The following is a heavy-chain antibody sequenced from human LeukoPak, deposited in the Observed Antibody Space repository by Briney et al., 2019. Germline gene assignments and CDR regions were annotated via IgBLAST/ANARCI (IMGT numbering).Heavy chain of an antibody. J-gene: IGHJ4*02. Sequence: GGSLRLSCVASGFTFNNYAMHWVRQAPGQGLEWVAVIWYDGSNKFYADSVKGRFTISRDNSKNTLYLQMNSLRAEDTAVYYCARDFGWVQDYWGQGTLVTVSS. CDR1: GFTFNNYA. CDR3: ARDFGWVQDY. CDR2: IWYDGSNK. V-gene: IGHV3-33*01. D-gene: IGHD5-24*01.